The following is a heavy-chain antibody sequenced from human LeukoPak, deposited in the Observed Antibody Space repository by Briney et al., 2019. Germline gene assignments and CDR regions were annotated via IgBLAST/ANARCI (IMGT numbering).Heavy chain of an antibody. J-gene: IGHJ4*02. CDR3: ARMSDRKVDY. Sequence: GESLKISCKASGYSFTSYWIGWVRQMPGKGVEWMGIIYPGDSDTRYSPSFQGQVTISADKSISTAYLQWSSLKASDTAIYYCARMSDRKVDYWGQGTLVTVSS. V-gene: IGHV5-51*01. CDR2: IYPGDSDT. D-gene: IGHD2-21*02. CDR1: GYSFTSYW.